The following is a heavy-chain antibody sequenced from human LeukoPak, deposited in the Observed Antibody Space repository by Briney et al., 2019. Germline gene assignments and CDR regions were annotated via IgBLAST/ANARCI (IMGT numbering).Heavy chain of an antibody. CDR3: AAHVGNAGDFGY. J-gene: IGHJ4*02. Sequence: GGSLRLSCAASGFTFSSYWMTWVRQAPGKGLEWVANIKQDGSEKYYVDSVKGRFTISRDNAKNSLYLQMNSLRAEDTAVHYCAAHVGNAGDFGYWGQGTLVAVSS. CDR1: GFTFSSYW. CDR2: IKQDGSEK. D-gene: IGHD4-23*01. V-gene: IGHV3-7*01.